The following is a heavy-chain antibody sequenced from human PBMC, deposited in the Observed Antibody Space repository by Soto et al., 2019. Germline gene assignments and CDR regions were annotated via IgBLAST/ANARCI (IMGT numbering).Heavy chain of an antibody. J-gene: IGHJ4*02. Sequence: GGSLRLSCAASGFTFSSYAMSWVRQAPGKGLEWVSAISGSGGSTYYADSVKGRFTISRDNSKNTLYLQMNSLRAEDTAVYYCAPRILSGIFDYDILPYEYWGQGTLVTVSS. CDR2: ISGSGGST. V-gene: IGHV3-23*01. D-gene: IGHD3-9*01. CDR3: APRILSGIFDYDILPYEY. CDR1: GFTFSSYA.